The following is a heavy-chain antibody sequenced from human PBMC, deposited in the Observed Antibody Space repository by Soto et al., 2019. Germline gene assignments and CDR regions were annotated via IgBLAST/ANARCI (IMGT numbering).Heavy chain of an antibody. CDR3: AGDLIPMDI. D-gene: IGHD2-21*01. V-gene: IGHV1-18*01. J-gene: IGHJ3*02. CDR2: IRAYNGNT. CDR1: GYTFTSYV. Sequence: EASVKVSCKASGYTFTSYVMHWVRQAPGQGLEWMGWIRAYNGNTNYAQKLQGRVTMTTDTSTSTAYMELRSLRSDDTAVYYCAGDLIPMDIWGQGTMVTVSS.